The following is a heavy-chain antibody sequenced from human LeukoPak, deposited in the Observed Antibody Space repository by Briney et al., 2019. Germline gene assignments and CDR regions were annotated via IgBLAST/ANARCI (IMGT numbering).Heavy chain of an antibody. CDR1: GDSISSGDYS. CDR3: ARELWFVNAPGSWFDP. CDR2: IFHSGSS. D-gene: IGHD3-10*01. V-gene: IGHV4-30-2*01. Sequence: PSETLSLTCAVSGDSISSGDYSWGWIGQPSGKGLEGIGYIFHSGSSYYNPSLKRRVSISVDKSKNQFSLRLTSVTAADTAVYYCARELWFVNAPGSWFDPWGQGTLVTVSS. J-gene: IGHJ5*02.